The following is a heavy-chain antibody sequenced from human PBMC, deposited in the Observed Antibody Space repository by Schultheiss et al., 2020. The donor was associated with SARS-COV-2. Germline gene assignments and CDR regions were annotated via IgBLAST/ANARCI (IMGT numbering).Heavy chain of an antibody. J-gene: IGHJ6*02. V-gene: IGHV3-NL1*01. CDR1: GFTFSSYA. Sequence: GGSLRLSCAASGFTFSSYAMHWVRQAPGKGLEWVSLISWDGGSTYYADSVKGRFTISRDNSKNTLYLQMNSLRAEDTAVYYCARMPTTIPSKAYYGMDVWGQGTTVTVSS. CDR3: ARMPTTIPSKAYYGMDV. CDR2: ISWDGGST. D-gene: IGHD4-11*01.